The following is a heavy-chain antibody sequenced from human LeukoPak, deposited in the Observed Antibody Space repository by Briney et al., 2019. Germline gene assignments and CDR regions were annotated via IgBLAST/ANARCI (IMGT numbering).Heavy chain of an antibody. CDR1: GFIFSGSA. D-gene: IGHD3-10*01. CDR3: TGNYYGSGSYADFDY. V-gene: IGHV3-73*01. J-gene: IGHJ4*02. CDR2: IRSKANSYAT. Sequence: GGSLRLSCAASGFIFSGSAMHWVRQASGKGPEWVGRIRSKANSYATAYAASVKGRFIISRDDSKNTAYLQMNSPKTEDTAVYYCTGNYYGSGSYADFDYWGQGTLVTVSS.